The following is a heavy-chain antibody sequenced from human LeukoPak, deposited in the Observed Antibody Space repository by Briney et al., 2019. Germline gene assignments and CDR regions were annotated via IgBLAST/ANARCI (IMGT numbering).Heavy chain of an antibody. V-gene: IGHV6-1*01. CDR2: TYYRSKWYK. CDR3: ARGGYGFWSGYYQNNWFDP. CDR1: EDSVSSNSAA. Sequence: SQTLSLTCAISEDSVSSNSAAWNWIRQSPSRGLEWLGRTYYRSKWYKDYVVSVKSRITINPDTSKNQFSLQLKSVTAADTAVYYCARGGYGFWSGYYQNNWFDPWGQGTLVTVSS. J-gene: IGHJ5*02. D-gene: IGHD3-3*01.